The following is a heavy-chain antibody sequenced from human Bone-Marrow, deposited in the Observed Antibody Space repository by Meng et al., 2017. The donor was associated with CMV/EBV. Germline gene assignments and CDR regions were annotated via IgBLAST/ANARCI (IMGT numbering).Heavy chain of an antibody. Sequence: GESLKISCAASGFTFSSYAMHWVRQAPGKGLEWVSSITSGSTIYYADSVKGRFTISRDNAKNSLYLQMNSLRAEDTAVYYCARDRATVPYNDAFDIWGQGTMVTVSS. D-gene: IGHD4-17*01. CDR3: ARDRATVPYNDAFDI. V-gene: IGHV3-69-1*02. CDR2: ITSGSTI. J-gene: IGHJ3*02. CDR1: GFTFSSYA.